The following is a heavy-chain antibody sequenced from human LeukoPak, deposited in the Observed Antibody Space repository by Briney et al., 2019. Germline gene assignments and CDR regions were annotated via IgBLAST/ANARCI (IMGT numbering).Heavy chain of an antibody. CDR3: ARWYYDFWSGPALHYYYYYYMDV. D-gene: IGHD3-3*01. CDR2: IYYGGST. CDR1: GGSISSSY. J-gene: IGHJ6*03. V-gene: IGHV4-59*01. Sequence: PSETLSLTCTASGGSISSSYWRWIRQPPGQGLEWIGYIYYGGSTNYNPSLKSRVTISVDTSKNQFSLKLSSVTAADTAVYYCARWYYDFWSGPALHYYYYYYMDVWGKGTTVTVSS.